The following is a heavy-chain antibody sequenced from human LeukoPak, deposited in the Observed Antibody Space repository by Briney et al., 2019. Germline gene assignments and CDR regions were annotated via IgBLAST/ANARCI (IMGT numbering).Heavy chain of an antibody. CDR3: ARGKTSQNIVTRKTYNWFDP. Sequence: GGSLRLSCAASGFTFSTFSMNWVRQAPGKGLEWVSSISGRSNYIFYADSVKGRFTISRDNAENSLYLLLNSLRVEDTAVYYCARGKTSQNIVTRKTYNWFDPWGQGTLVTVSS. V-gene: IGHV3-21*01. CDR1: GFTFSTFS. CDR2: ISGRSNYI. J-gene: IGHJ5*02. D-gene: IGHD2/OR15-2a*01.